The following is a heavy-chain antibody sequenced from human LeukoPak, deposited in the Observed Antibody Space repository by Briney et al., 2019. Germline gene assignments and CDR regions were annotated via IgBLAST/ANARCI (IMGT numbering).Heavy chain of an antibody. V-gene: IGHV1-8*02. CDR2: INPNSGNT. J-gene: IGHJ4*02. CDR3: ARTGAGRDGYIVFDY. Sequence: GASVKVSCKASGYTFTGYYMHWVRQAPGQGLEWMGWINPNSGNTGYAQKFQGRVTMTRNTSISTAYMELSSLRSEDTAVYYCARTGAGRDGYIVFDYWGQGTLVTVSS. CDR1: GYTFTGYY. D-gene: IGHD5-24*01.